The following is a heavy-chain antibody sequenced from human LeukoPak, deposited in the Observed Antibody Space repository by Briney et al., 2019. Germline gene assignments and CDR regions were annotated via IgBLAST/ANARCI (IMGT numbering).Heavy chain of an antibody. J-gene: IGHJ4*02. CDR2: IKQDGSEK. Sequence: GGSLRLSCAASGFMFSSYWMSWVRQAPGKGLEWVANIKQDGSEKYYVDSVKGRFTISRDNAKTSLYLQMNSLRAEDTAVYYCARHLSGITGYTYGRGIDYWGQGILVTVSS. CDR3: ARHLSGITGYTYGRGIDY. CDR1: GFMFSSYW. D-gene: IGHD5-18*01. V-gene: IGHV3-7*01.